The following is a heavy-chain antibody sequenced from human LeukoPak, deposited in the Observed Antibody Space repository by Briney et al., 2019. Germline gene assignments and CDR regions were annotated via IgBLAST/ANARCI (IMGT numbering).Heavy chain of an antibody. CDR1: GGSISSSSSY. D-gene: IGHD1-1*01. V-gene: IGHV4-39*01. CDR3: ARHRSGYASRYFDL. Sequence: SETLSLTCTVSGGSISSSSSYWGWIRQPPGKGLEWIGSIYYSRNTYHNPSLKSRVTISVDTSKKQFTPKLSSVTAADTAVYYCARHRSGYASRYFDLWGRGTLVTVSS. J-gene: IGHJ2*01. CDR2: IYYSRNT.